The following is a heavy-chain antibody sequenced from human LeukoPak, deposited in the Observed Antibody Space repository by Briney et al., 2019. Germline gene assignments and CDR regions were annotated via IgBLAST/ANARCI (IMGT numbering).Heavy chain of an antibody. J-gene: IGHJ4*02. D-gene: IGHD3-10*01. Sequence: GGSLRHSCAASGVTFSSYAMSWVRQAPGKGLEWVSAISGSGGSTYYADSVKGRFTISRDNSKNTLYLQMNSLRAEDTAVYYCAKDLEAYGSGSYYFDYWGQGTLVTVSS. CDR3: AKDLEAYGSGSYYFDY. V-gene: IGHV3-23*01. CDR2: ISGSGGST. CDR1: GVTFSSYA.